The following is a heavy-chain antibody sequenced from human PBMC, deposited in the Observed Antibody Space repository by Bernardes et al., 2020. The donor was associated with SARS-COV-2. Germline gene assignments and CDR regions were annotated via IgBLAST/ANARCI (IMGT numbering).Heavy chain of an antibody. J-gene: IGHJ6*02. Sequence: ASVKVSCKTSGYTFTAFYIHWLRQAPGQRLEWMGWIDPKSGGTTYEQKFQGRVTMTRDASSSTVYMELNWLRVDDTAMYYCASRHSSFAFYGLDVWGQGTTVIVSS. CDR3: ASRHSSFAFYGLDV. V-gene: IGHV1-2*02. CDR1: GYTFTAFY. CDR2: IDPKSGGT. D-gene: IGHD6-19*01.